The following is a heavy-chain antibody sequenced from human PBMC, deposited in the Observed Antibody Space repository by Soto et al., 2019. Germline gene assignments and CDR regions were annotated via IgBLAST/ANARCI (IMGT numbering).Heavy chain of an antibody. J-gene: IGHJ6*02. CDR2: INHSGST. CDR1: GGSFSCYY. CDR3: ARLNQQQLVPRYYYYGMDV. D-gene: IGHD6-13*01. Sequence: SETLYLTCAVYGGSFSCYYWSWIRQPPGKGLEWIGEINHSGSTNYNPSLKSRVTISVDTSKNQFSLKLSSVTAADTAVYYCARLNQQQLVPRYYYYGMDVWGQGTTVTVSS. V-gene: IGHV4-34*01.